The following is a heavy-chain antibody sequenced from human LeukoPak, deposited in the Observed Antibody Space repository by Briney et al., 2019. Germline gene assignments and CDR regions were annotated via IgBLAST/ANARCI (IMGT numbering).Heavy chain of an antibody. Sequence: GGSLRLSCAASGFTFSSYAIHWVRQAPGKGLEWVAVISYDGSNKYYADSVKGRFTISRDNSKNTLYLQMNSLRAEDTAVYYCARSAYLDDAFDIWGQGTMVTVSS. D-gene: IGHD2-21*01. CDR1: GFTFSSYA. CDR3: ARSAYLDDAFDI. V-gene: IGHV3-30-3*01. CDR2: ISYDGSNK. J-gene: IGHJ3*02.